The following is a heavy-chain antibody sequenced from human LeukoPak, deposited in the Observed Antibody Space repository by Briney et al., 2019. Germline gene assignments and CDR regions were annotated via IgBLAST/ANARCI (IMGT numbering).Heavy chain of an antibody. Sequence: SETLPLTCAVYGGSFSGYYWSWIRQPPGKGLEWIGEINHSGSTNCNPSLKSRVTISVDTSKNQFSLKLSSVTAADTAVYYCARGRGYSYGYTYWGQGTLVTVSS. CDR2: INHSGST. CDR3: ARGRGYSYGYTY. V-gene: IGHV4-34*01. D-gene: IGHD5-18*01. J-gene: IGHJ4*02. CDR1: GGSFSGYY.